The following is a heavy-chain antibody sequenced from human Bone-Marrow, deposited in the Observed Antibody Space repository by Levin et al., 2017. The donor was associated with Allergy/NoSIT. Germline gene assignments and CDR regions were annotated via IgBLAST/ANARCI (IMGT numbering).Heavy chain of an antibody. J-gene: IGHJ5*02. Sequence: SETLSLTCTVSGGPISIGGTYWTWIRQHPAKGLEWLGYIYYGGASYYNPSLKSRLTISLDTSKNQFSLTLTSVTAADTAMYFCAKSPSVGVARFDPWGPGTLVTVSS. CDR3: AKSPSVGVARFDP. CDR1: GGPISIGGTY. D-gene: IGHD3-10*01. CDR2: IYYGGAS. V-gene: IGHV4-31*03.